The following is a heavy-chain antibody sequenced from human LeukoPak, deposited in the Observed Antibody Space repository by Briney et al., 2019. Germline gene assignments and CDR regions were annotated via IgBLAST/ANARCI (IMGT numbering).Heavy chain of an antibody. CDR3: ARGGYSSSWSLGYYGMDV. CDR1: GYTFTSYG. CDR2: FSAYNGNT. J-gene: IGHJ6*02. Sequence: GASVKVSCKASGYTFTSYGISWVRQAPGQGLEWMGCFSAYNGNTNYAQKLQGRVTMTTDTSTSTAYMELRSLRSDDTAVYYCARGGYSSSWSLGYYGMDVWGQGTTVTVSS. D-gene: IGHD6-13*01. V-gene: IGHV1-18*01.